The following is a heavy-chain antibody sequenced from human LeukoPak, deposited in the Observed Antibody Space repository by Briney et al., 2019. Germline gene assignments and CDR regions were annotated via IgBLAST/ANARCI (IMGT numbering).Heavy chain of an antibody. CDR1: GGSFSGYY. D-gene: IGHD6-19*01. J-gene: IGHJ4*02. CDR2: INHSGST. V-gene: IGHV4-34*01. Sequence: SETLSLTCAVYGGSFSGYYWSWIRQPPGKELEWIGEINHSGSTNYNPSLKSRVTISVDTSKNQFSLKLSSVTAADTAVYYCARVSAVAGPDYWGQGTLVTVSS. CDR3: ARVSAVAGPDY.